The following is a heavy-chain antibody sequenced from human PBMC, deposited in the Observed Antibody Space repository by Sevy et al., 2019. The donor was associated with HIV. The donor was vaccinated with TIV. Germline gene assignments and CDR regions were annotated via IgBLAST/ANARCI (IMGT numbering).Heavy chain of an antibody. Sequence: SETLSLTCTVSGGSISSYYWSWIRQPPGKGLGWIGYIYYSGSTNYNPSLKSRVTISVDTSKNHFSLKLCSVTAADTAADYRARRHEGFRWFDPWAQGTLVTVSS. CDR3: ARRHEGFRWFDP. CDR1: GGSISSYY. CDR2: IYYSGST. J-gene: IGHJ5*02. V-gene: IGHV4-59*01.